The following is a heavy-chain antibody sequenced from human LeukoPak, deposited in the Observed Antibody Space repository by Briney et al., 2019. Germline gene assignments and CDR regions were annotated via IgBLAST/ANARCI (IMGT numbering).Heavy chain of an antibody. V-gene: IGHV4-61*01. J-gene: IGHJ4*02. CDR3: ARYIWGSYPTFEDY. D-gene: IGHD3-16*02. CDR1: GDSITNDNHY. CDR2: IYYSGST. Sequence: SETLSLTCTVSGDSITNDNHYWSWIRQPAGKGLEWIGYIYYSGSTNYNPSLKSRVTISVDTSKNQFSLKLSSVTAADTAVYYCARYIWGSYPTFEDYWGQGTLVTVSS.